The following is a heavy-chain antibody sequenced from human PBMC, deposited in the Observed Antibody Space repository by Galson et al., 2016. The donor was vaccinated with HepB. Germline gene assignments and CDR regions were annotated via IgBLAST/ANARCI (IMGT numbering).Heavy chain of an antibody. D-gene: IGHD6-19*01. CDR2: TFYKSKWYN. CDR1: GDSVSSNSAV. Sequence: CAISGDSVSSNSAVWNWIRQSPSRGLEWLGRTFYKSKWYNDYAVSVKGRITVNADTSKNQFSLHLNSVTPDDTAVYYCTRGFEYSSGWYYFDHWGQGTLVTVSS. J-gene: IGHJ4*02. V-gene: IGHV6-1*01. CDR3: TRGFEYSSGWYYFDH.